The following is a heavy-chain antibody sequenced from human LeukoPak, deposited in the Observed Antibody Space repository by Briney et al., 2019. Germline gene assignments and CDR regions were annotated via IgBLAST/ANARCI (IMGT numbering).Heavy chain of an antibody. CDR1: GFAFSESY. CDR2: MDGSGEII. Sequence: PGGSLRLSCAASGFAFSESYMSWVRQAPGKGLEWISYMDGSGEIIHYASSVRGRFTISRDNAKESLYPQMNSLRAEDTALYYCARLSIIKYRPEGYFDHWGQGTLATVSS. J-gene: IGHJ4*02. CDR3: ARLSIIKYRPEGYFDH. D-gene: IGHD3-10*01. V-gene: IGHV3-11*04.